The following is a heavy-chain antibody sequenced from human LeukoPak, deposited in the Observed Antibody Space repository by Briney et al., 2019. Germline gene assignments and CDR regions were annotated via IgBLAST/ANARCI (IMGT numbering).Heavy chain of an antibody. V-gene: IGHV4-38-2*01. D-gene: IGHD1-26*01. CDR1: GNSISSGYY. CDR2: INHSGST. J-gene: IGHJ4*02. Sequence: PSETLSLTCAVSGNSISSGYYWGWIRQPPGKGLEWIGSINHSGSTYYNPSLKSRITISVDTSRNQFSLKLTSLTAADTAVYYCARGYSGGATRFDYWGQGTLVTVSS. CDR3: ARGYSGGATRFDY.